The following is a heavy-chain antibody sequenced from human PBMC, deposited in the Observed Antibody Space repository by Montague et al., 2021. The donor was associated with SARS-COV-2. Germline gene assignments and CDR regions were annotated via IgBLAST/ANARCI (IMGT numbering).Heavy chain of an antibody. D-gene: IGHD1-26*01. J-gene: IGHJ3*01. CDR3: ARDTTYNTGIYYDAFDV. CDR1: GFALNSYW. V-gene: IGHV3-7*03. CDR2: INRDGSVK. Sequence: SLRLSCAASGFALNSYWMTWVRQAPGKGLGWVANINRDGSVKHFVDSVEGRFTISRDSAKNSLYLLMNSLRLEDTAVYYCARDTTYNTGIYYDAFDVWGQGTMVTVSS.